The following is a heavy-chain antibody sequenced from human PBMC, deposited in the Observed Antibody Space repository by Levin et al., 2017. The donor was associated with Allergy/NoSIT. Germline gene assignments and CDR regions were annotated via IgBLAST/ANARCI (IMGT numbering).Heavy chain of an antibody. CDR1: GFTFSSYA. CDR3: AKWGGSYPEYFDY. J-gene: IGHJ4*02. Sequence: SCAASGFTFSSYAMSWVRQAPGKGLEWVSAISGSGGSTYYADSVKGRFTISRDNSKNTLYLQMNSLRAEDTAVYYCAKWGGSYPEYFDYWGQGTLVTVSS. V-gene: IGHV3-23*01. D-gene: IGHD1-26*01. CDR2: ISGSGGST.